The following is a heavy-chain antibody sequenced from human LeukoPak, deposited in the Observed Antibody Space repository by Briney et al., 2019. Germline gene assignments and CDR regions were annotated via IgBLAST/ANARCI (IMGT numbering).Heavy chain of an antibody. CDR1: GFTFSSYE. J-gene: IGHJ1*01. V-gene: IGHV3-48*03. Sequence: PGGSLRLSCAASGFTFSSYERNWVRQAPGKGLEWVSYISSSGSTIYYADSVKGRFTISRDNAKNSLYLQMNSLRAEDTAVYYCARDSQEFFQHWGQGTLVTVSS. CDR2: ISSSGSTI. CDR3: ARDSQEFFQH.